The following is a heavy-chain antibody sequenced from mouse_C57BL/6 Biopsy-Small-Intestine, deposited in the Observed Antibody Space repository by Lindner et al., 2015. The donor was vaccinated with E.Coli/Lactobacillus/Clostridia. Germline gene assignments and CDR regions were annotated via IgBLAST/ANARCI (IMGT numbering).Heavy chain of an antibody. Sequence: VQLQESGAELMKPGASVKISCKASGYTFTGYWIEWVKQRPGHGPEWIGEILPGSGYTNDKEKFKGKATFTADTSSNTAYMQLSSLTSEDTAVYYCAVFPGSTDYWGQGTSVTVSS. CDR1: GYTFTGYW. V-gene: IGHV1-9*01. CDR3: AVFPGSTDY. J-gene: IGHJ4*01. CDR2: ILPGSGYT. D-gene: IGHD2-1*01.